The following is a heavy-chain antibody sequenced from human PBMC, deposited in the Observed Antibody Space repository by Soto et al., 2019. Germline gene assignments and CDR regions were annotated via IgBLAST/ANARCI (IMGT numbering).Heavy chain of an antibody. CDR2: INPNSGGT. J-gene: IGHJ6*02. D-gene: IGHD6-6*01. Sequence: ASVKVSCKSSGYTFTGCYMLWVRQAPGQGLEWMGWINPNSGGTNYAQKFQGRVTMTRDTSISTAYMELSRLRSDGTAVYYCATDSERRSIAARRHYYDYYGIDVWGQGTTVTVSS. V-gene: IGHV1-2*02. CDR1: GYTFTGCY. CDR3: ATDSERRSIAARRHYYDYYGIDV.